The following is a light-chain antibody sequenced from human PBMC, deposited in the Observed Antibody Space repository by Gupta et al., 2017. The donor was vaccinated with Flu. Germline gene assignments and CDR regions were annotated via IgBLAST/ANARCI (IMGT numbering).Light chain of an antibody. CDR2: RDS. CDR3: QVWASGTVV. Sequence: SYELPQPLSVSVALGQTATITCGGNSFGSQNVNWYQQKPGQAPVLVIYRDSDRPSGIPERLSGSVSGNTATLTISRAQAGDEADYFCQVWASGTVVFGGGTKLTVL. J-gene: IGLJ2*01. CDR1: SFGSQN. V-gene: IGLV3-9*01.